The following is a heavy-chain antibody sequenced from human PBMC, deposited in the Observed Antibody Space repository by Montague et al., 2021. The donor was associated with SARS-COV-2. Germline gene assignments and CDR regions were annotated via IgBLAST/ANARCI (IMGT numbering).Heavy chain of an antibody. V-gene: IGHV4-59*13. CDR3: ARAGGGSSYNYYGLDV. CDR1: GGSINSFY. J-gene: IGHJ6*02. D-gene: IGHD2-15*01. CDR2: VYYTGGT. Sequence: SETRSLTCSVSGGSINSFYWNWIRQSPGKGLEWIGYVYYTGGTNYNPSLKSRATISVDTSKNQFSLTVGSVTAADTAVYYCARAGGGSSYNYYGLDVWGQRTTVTVSS.